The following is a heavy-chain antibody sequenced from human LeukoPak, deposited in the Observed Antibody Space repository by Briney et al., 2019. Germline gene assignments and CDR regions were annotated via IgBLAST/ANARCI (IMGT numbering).Heavy chain of an antibody. V-gene: IGHV4-30-4*01. Sequence: SETLSLTRTVSGGSISSGDYYWRWIRQPPGKGLEWIGYIYYSGSTYYNPSLKSRVTISVDTSKNQFSLKLSSVTAADTAVYYCATEGTRELGLLWGQGTLVTVSS. CDR3: ATEGTRELGLL. CDR2: IYYSGST. D-gene: IGHD1-26*01. CDR1: GGSISSGDYY. J-gene: IGHJ4*02.